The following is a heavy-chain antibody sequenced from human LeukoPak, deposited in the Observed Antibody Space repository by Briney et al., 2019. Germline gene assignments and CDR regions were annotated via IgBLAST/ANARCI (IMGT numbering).Heavy chain of an antibody. CDR1: GYTFTGYY. D-gene: IGHD2-8*01. CDR3: ARDVLGYCTNGVCFGG. V-gene: IGHV1-2*02. CDR2: INPNSGGT. J-gene: IGHJ4*02. Sequence: ASVKVSCKASGYTFTGYYMHWVRQAPGQGLEWMGWINPNSGGTNYAQKFQGRVTMTRDTSISTAYMELSRLRSDDTAVYYCARDVLGYCTNGVCFGGWGQGTLVTVSS.